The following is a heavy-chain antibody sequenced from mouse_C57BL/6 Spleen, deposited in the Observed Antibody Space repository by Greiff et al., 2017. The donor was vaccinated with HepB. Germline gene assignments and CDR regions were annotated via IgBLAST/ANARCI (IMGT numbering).Heavy chain of an antibody. CDR1: GFTFSSYA. D-gene: IGHD4-1*01. CDR2: ISDGGSYT. CDR3: ARGTGDFDY. Sequence: EVQLVESGGGLVKPGGSLKLSCAASGFTFSSYAMSWVRQTPEKRLEWVATISDGGSYTYYPDNVKGRFTISRDNAKNNLYLQMSHLKSEDTAMYYCARGTGDFDYWGQGTTLTVSS. J-gene: IGHJ2*01. V-gene: IGHV5-4*01.